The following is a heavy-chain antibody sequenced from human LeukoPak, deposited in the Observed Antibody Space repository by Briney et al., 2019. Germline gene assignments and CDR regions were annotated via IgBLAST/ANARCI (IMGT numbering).Heavy chain of an antibody. CDR1: GFSFSDQY. V-gene: IGHV3-11*01. CDR2: ISSSGRII. Sequence: GGSLRLSCAASGFSFSDQYMTWIRQAPGKGLEWVSYISSSGRIIDYADSVKGRFTISRNNAKSSLYLQMNSLRAEDTAVYYCARNSNGGTYFDPWGQGTLVTVSS. D-gene: IGHD4-23*01. J-gene: IGHJ4*02. CDR3: ARNSNGGTYFDP.